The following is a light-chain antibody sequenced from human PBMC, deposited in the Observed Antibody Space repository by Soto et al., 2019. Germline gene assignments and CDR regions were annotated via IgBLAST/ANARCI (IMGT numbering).Light chain of an antibody. Sequence: EIVLTQSPGTLSLSPGERATLSCRTRQSVSNTYLAWYQQEPGQAPRLLIHGASSRATGIPDRFSGSGSGTDLPLAISRLEPEDFAVYYCQQYGTSPPVYAFGQGTKLEI. CDR2: GAS. CDR1: QSVSNTY. V-gene: IGKV3-20*01. CDR3: QQYGTSPPVYA. J-gene: IGKJ2*01.